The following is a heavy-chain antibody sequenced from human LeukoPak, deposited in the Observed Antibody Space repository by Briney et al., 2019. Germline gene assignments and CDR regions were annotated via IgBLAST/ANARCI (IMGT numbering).Heavy chain of an antibody. Sequence: SETLSLTCTVSGGSISSYNGNWIRQPAGKGLEWIGHIYNRGSTNYNPSLASRVTMSADTSKNQFSLKLNSVTAADTAVYYCARATPEVDVWGQGTTVTVSS. CDR1: GGSISSYN. CDR2: IYNRGST. J-gene: IGHJ6*02. V-gene: IGHV4-4*07. CDR3: ARATPEVDV. D-gene: IGHD2-15*01.